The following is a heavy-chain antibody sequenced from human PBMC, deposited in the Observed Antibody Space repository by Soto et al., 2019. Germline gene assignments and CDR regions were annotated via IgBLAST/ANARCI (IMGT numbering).Heavy chain of an antibody. CDR1: GGSISSYY. CDR2: IYYSGST. Sequence: QVQLQESGPGLVKPSETLSLTCTVSGGSISSYYWSWIRQPPGKGMEWIGYIYYSGSTNYNPSPKSRVTISVDTSKNQFSLKLTSVTAADTAVYYCARGLYYYYGMDVWGQGTTVTVSS. J-gene: IGHJ6*02. CDR3: ARGLYYYYGMDV. V-gene: IGHV4-59*01.